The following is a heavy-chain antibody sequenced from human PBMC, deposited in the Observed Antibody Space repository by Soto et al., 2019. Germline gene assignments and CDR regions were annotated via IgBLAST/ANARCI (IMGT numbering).Heavy chain of an antibody. Sequence: QITLRESGPTLVSPTQTLTLTCTFSGFSLTRSGVGVGWIRQPPGKALEWLALIFGDDDKRYSPSLRNRLTITKDTSKNQVVLTMIAMDPEDTATYYCAPRGMYFYFGSWGQGTLVTVSS. V-gene: IGHV2-5*02. CDR2: IFGDDDK. CDR1: GFSLTRSGVG. J-gene: IGHJ4*02. CDR3: APRGMYFYFGS. D-gene: IGHD2-8*01.